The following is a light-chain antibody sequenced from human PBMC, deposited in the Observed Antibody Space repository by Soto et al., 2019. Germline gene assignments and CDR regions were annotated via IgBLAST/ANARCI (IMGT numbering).Light chain of an antibody. CDR1: QSVSSSY. Sequence: EIVLTQSPGTLSLSPGEGATLSCRASQSVSSSYLAWYQHKPGQAPRLLIYGASSRATGIPDRFSGSGSGTDFTLTLSRLEPEDFAVYYCQQYGSSPRTFGQGTKVEIK. CDR3: QQYGSSPRT. J-gene: IGKJ1*01. CDR2: GAS. V-gene: IGKV3-20*01.